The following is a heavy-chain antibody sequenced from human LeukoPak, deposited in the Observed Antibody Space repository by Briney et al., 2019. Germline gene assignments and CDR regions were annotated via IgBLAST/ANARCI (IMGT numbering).Heavy chain of an antibody. CDR1: GFTFDDYA. CDR2: ISWNSGSI. CDR3: AKSGGSYYKAYWFYP. J-gene: IGHJ5*02. D-gene: IGHD3-10*01. V-gene: IGHV3-9*01. Sequence: GGSLRLSCAASGFTFDDYAMHWVRRAPGKGLEWVSGISWNSGSIGYADSVNGRFTISRDNAKHSLYLQMNSLRAEDTALYYCAKSGGSYYKAYWFYPWGQGTLVSVSS.